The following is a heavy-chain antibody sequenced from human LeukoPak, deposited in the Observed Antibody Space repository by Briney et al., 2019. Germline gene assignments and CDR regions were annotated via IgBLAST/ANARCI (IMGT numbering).Heavy chain of an antibody. Sequence: ASVKVSCKASGYTFIGYYMHWVRQAPGQGLEWMGGINPNSGGTNYAQRFQGRVTMTRDTSISTAYMELSRLRSDDTAVYYCARGLEYWTFDSWGQGTLVTVSS. J-gene: IGHJ5*01. V-gene: IGHV1-2*02. D-gene: IGHD2/OR15-2a*01. CDR1: GYTFIGYY. CDR2: INPNSGGT. CDR3: ARGLEYWTFDS.